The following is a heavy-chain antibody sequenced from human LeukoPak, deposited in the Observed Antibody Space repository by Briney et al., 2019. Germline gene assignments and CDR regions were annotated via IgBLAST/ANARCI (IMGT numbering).Heavy chain of an antibody. Sequence: GESLKISCKGSGYSFTSYWIGWVRQMPGKGLEWMGIIYPGDSDTRYSPSFQAQVPISAAKSISTAYLQWSSLKASDTAMYYCATAGYSSGWTTRGWFDPWGQGTLVTVSS. V-gene: IGHV5-51*01. CDR1: GYSFTSYW. J-gene: IGHJ5*02. CDR2: IYPGDSDT. CDR3: ATAGYSSGWTTRGWFDP. D-gene: IGHD6-19*01.